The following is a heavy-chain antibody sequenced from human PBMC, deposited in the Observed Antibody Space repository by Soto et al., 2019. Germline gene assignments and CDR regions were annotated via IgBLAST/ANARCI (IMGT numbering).Heavy chain of an antibody. Sequence: EVQLVESGGGLIQPGGSLKLSCAASGFTVGNNYMSWVRQAPGKGLELVSLIYSTGTTKYADSVKGRFTVSRDNAKNTLYLQMNSLRAEATAVYYCAKDGRGSGSHYNSFGYWGQGTLVTVSS. V-gene: IGHV3-53*01. CDR2: IYSTGTT. CDR1: GFTVGNNY. J-gene: IGHJ4*02. CDR3: AKDGRGSGSHYNSFGY. D-gene: IGHD3-10*01.